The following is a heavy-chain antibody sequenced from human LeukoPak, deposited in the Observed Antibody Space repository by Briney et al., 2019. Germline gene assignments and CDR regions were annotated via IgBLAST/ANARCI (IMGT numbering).Heavy chain of an antibody. D-gene: IGHD2-2*02. CDR2: VKEDGSEK. J-gene: IGHJ3*01. CDR1: GFTFNTFW. V-gene: IGHV3-7*04. Sequence: GGSLRLSCAASGFTFNTFWMTWVRQAPGKGLEWVANVKEDGSEKVYIDSLKGRFTISRDNAKNALYLQMNSLRVEDTAVYYCARDPYTRGFGAFDVWGQGTMVTVSS. CDR3: ARDPYTRGFGAFDV.